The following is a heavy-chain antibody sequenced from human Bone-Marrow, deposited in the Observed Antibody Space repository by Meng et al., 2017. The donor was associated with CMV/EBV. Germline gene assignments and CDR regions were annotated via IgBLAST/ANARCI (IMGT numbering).Heavy chain of an antibody. CDR1: GFTFSSYA. Sequence: SCAASGFTFSSYAMHWVRQAPGKGLEWVAVISYDGSNKYYADSVKGRFTISRDNSKNTLYLQMNSLRAEDTAVYYCASGYYDFWSGYYTGGGDYYYYGMGVWGQGTTVTVSS. CDR3: ASGYYDFWSGYYTGGGDYYYYGMGV. CDR2: ISYDGSNK. J-gene: IGHJ6*02. D-gene: IGHD3-3*01. V-gene: IGHV3-30-3*01.